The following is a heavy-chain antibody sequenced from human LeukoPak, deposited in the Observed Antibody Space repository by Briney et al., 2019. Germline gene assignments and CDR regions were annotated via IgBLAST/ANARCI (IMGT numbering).Heavy chain of an antibody. CDR3: ATERGGGTSSFDY. CDR1: GLSFSNYS. Sequence: GGSLRLSCAASGLSFSNYSMSWVRQAPGKGLEWVSSISRTSLFKYYADSLKGRVTIPRDNAQNSLYLQMNSLRVEDTAFYCATERGGGTSSFDYWGQGILVTVSS. V-gene: IGHV3-21*06. J-gene: IGHJ4*02. D-gene: IGHD3-16*01. CDR2: ISRTSLFK.